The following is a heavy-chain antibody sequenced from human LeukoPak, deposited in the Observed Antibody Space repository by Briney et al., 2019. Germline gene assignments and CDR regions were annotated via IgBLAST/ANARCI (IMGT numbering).Heavy chain of an antibody. CDR3: ARDQGYSGYDAEVDY. J-gene: IGHJ4*02. Sequence: GSVNVSRKASVYTFTSYGISGVRQTPGQGVEWMGGISAYNGNTNYAQKLQGRVTMTTDTSTSTAYLELRSLRADDAAVYYCARDQGYSGYDAEVDYWGQGTLVTVSS. CDR2: ISAYNGNT. V-gene: IGHV1-18*04. CDR1: VYTFTSYG. D-gene: IGHD5-12*01.